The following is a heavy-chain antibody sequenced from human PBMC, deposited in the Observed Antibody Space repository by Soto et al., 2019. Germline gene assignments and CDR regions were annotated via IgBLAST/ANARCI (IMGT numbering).Heavy chain of an antibody. V-gene: IGHV1-2*02. D-gene: IGHD3-10*01. CDR2: INPNSGGT. J-gene: IGHJ4*02. CDR1: GYTFSGYY. CDR3: AITMVRGVMGYFDY. Sequence: ASVKVSCKASGYTFSGYYMHWVRQAPGQGLEWMGWINPNSGGTNYAQKFQGRVTMTRDTSISTAYMELSRLRSDDTAVYYCAITMVRGVMGYFDYWGQGTPVTVSS.